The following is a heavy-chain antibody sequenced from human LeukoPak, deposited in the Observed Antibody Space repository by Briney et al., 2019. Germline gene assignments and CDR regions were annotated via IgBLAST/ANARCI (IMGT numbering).Heavy chain of an antibody. D-gene: IGHD3-16*01. CDR1: GFTFNDYA. CDR3: AKGDDYVWGSYRAFDY. J-gene: IGHJ4*02. Sequence: GGSLRLSCAASGFTFNDYAMHWVRQAPGKGLEWVSLISWDGGSTYYADSVKGRFTISRDNSKNSLYLQMNSLRAEDTALYYCAKGDDYVWGSYRAFDYWGQGTLVTVSS. V-gene: IGHV3-43D*03. CDR2: ISWDGGST.